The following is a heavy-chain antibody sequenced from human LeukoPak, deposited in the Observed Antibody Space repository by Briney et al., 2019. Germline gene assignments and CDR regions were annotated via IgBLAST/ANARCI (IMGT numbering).Heavy chain of an antibody. CDR1: GGTFSSYA. J-gene: IGHJ6*03. CDR3: ARDPTGLYCSSTSCSTYMDV. Sequence: ASVKVSCKASGGTFSSYAISWVRQAPGQGLEWMGWINPNSGGTNYAQKFQDRVTMTRDTSISTAYMELSRLRSDDTAVYYCARDPTGLYCSSTSCSTYMDVWGKGTTVTVSS. V-gene: IGHV1-2*02. CDR2: INPNSGGT. D-gene: IGHD2-2*01.